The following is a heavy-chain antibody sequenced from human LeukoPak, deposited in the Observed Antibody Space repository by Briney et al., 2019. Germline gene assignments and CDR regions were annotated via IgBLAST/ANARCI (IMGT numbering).Heavy chain of an antibody. D-gene: IGHD2-15*01. CDR1: GFTFSSYA. J-gene: IGHJ4*02. CDR2: ISYDGSNK. CDR3: ARANGGNFFDY. V-gene: IGHV3-30*14. Sequence: HPGGSLRLSCAASGFTFSSYAMHWVRQAPGKGLEWVAVISYDGSNKYYADSVKGRFTISRDNSKNTLYLQMNSLRAEDTAVYYCARANGGNFFDYWGQGTLVTVSS.